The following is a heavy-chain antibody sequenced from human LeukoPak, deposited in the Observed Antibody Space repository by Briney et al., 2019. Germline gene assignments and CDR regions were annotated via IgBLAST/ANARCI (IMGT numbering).Heavy chain of an antibody. CDR3: AKAGDCGGDCYFVDY. Sequence: PGGSLRLSRAASGFTFSSYGMHWVRQAPGKGLEWVAVISYDGSNKYYADSVKGRFTISRDNSKNTLYLQMNSLRAEDTAVYYCAKAGDCGGDCYFVDYWGQGTLVTVSS. D-gene: IGHD2-21*02. V-gene: IGHV3-30*18. CDR1: GFTFSSYG. CDR2: ISYDGSNK. J-gene: IGHJ4*02.